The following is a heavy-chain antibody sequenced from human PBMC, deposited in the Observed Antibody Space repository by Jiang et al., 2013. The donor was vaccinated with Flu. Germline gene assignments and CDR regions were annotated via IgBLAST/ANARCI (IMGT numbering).Heavy chain of an antibody. V-gene: IGHV3-33*01. CDR3: ARDYLSRLTPRGYYYYGMDV. CDR1: GFTFSSYG. J-gene: IGHJ6*02. CDR2: IWYDGSNK. D-gene: IGHD2-15*01. Sequence: VQLLESGGGVVQPGRSLRLSCAASGFTFSSYGMHWVRQAPGKGLEWVAVIWYDGSNKYYADSVKGRFTISRDNSKNTLYLQMNSLRAEDTAVYYCARDYLSRLTPRGYYYYGMDVWGQGTTVTVSS.